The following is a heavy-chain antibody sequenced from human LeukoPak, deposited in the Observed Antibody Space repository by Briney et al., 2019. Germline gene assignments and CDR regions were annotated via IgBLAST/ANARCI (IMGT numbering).Heavy chain of an antibody. CDR1: GFSFSSYW. Sequence: GESLKISCKGSGFSFSSYWMAWVRQMPGKGLEWMGIIYPGDSDTRYSPSFQGQVTISADKSTSTAYLQWSSLKASDTAMYYCARRLAAANTDAFDIWGQGTMVTISS. J-gene: IGHJ3*02. V-gene: IGHV5-51*01. D-gene: IGHD6-13*01. CDR2: IYPGDSDT. CDR3: ARRLAAANTDAFDI.